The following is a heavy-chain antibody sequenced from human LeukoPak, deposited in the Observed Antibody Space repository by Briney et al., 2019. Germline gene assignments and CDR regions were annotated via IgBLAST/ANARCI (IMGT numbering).Heavy chain of an antibody. Sequence: PGGSLRLSCAASGFTFSSYAMHWVRQAPGKGLEYVSAISSNGGSTYYANSVKGRFTISRDNAKNSLYLQMNSLRAEDTAVYYCARQGRGLFDYWGQGTLVTVSS. D-gene: IGHD3-10*01. CDR2: ISSNGGST. CDR3: ARQGRGLFDY. CDR1: GFTFSSYA. J-gene: IGHJ4*02. V-gene: IGHV3-64*01.